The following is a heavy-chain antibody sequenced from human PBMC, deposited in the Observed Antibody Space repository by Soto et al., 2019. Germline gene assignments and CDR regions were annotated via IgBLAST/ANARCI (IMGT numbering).Heavy chain of an antibody. CDR3: ATLDPPYYDILTGHSDY. J-gene: IGHJ4*02. CDR1: GYTFTSYY. CDR2: INPSGGST. Sequence: KVSCKASGYTFTSYYMHWVRQAPGQGLEWMGIINPSGGSTSYAQKFQGRVTMTRDTSTSTVYMELSSLRSEDTAVYYCATLDPPYYDILTGHSDYWGQGTLVTVSS. V-gene: IGHV1-46*01. D-gene: IGHD3-9*01.